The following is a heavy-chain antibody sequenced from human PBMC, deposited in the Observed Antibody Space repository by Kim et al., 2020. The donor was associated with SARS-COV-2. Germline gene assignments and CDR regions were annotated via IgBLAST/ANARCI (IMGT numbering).Heavy chain of an antibody. CDR3: ARHPLSPYVVFFDY. V-gene: IGHV4-59*08. CDR1: GGSISSYY. J-gene: IGHJ4*02. Sequence: SETLSLTCTVSGGSISSYYWSWIRQPPGKGLEWIGYIYYSGSTNYNPSLKSRVTISVDTSKNQFSLKLSSVTAADTAVYYCARHPLSPYVVFFDYWGQGTLVTVSS. CDR2: IYYSGST. D-gene: IGHD2-21*01.